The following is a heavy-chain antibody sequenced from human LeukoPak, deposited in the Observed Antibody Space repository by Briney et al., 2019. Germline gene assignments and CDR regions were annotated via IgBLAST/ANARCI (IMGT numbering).Heavy chain of an antibody. V-gene: IGHV3-33*03. J-gene: IGHJ3*02. CDR1: GFTFSNYG. CDR2: IWFDGTNK. CDR3: AKKVADLNQVAFDI. D-gene: IGHD2-15*01. Sequence: GRSLRLSCAASGFTFSNYGMHWVRQAPGKGLEWVAVIWFDGTNKFYADSVKGRFTISRDDSRNTLFLQMDSLRAEDTAVYYCAKKVADLNQVAFDIWGQGTMVTVSS.